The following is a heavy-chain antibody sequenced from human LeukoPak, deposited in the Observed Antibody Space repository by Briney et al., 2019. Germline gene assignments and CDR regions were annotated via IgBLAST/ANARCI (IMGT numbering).Heavy chain of an antibody. V-gene: IGHV3-23*01. CDR2: INPGGDTT. J-gene: IGHJ6*03. CDR3: AKLEGSGWSGYMDV. CDR1: GFTFTNYA. D-gene: IGHD6-19*01. Sequence: GGSVRLSCLASGFTFTNYAMNWVRQAPGKGLEWVAAINPGGDTTYSADSVRGRFIISRDNSKNTLFLQLKSLRAEDTAIYYCAKLEGSGWSGYMDVWGEGTTVTVS.